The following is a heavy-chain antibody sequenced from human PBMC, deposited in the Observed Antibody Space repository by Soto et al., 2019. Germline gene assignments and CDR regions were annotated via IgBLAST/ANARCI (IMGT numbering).Heavy chain of an antibody. D-gene: IGHD3-3*01. CDR2: IYFSGST. CDR3: ARAHYDFWSGYPIASDY. CDR1: GGSISSGDYY. Sequence: SETLSLTCTVSGGSISSGDYYWSWIRQPPGKGLEWIGYIYFSGSTYYNPSLKSRVTISVDTSKNQFSLKLSSVTAADTAVYYCARAHYDFWSGYPIASDYWGQGTLVTVSS. J-gene: IGHJ4*02. V-gene: IGHV4-30-4*01.